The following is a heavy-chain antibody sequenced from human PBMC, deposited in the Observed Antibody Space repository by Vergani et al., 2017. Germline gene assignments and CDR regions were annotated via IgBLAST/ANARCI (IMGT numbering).Heavy chain of an antibody. CDR2: IRYDGSNK. J-gene: IGHJ4*02. CDR1: GFTFSSYG. V-gene: IGHV3-30*02. CDR3: AKDRYGGNSMDYFDY. D-gene: IGHD4-23*01. Sequence: QVQLVESGGGVVQPGGSLRLSCAASGFTFSSYGMHWVRQAPGKGLEGVEFIRYDGSNKYYADSVKGRFTISRDNSKNTLYLQMNSLRAEDTAVYYCAKDRYGGNSMDYFDYWGQGTLVTVSS.